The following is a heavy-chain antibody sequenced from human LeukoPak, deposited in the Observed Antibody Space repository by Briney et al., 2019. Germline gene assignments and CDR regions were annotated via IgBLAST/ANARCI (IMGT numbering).Heavy chain of an antibody. Sequence: GGSLRLSCAVSGFTFTSNSMTWVRQAPGKALECVSSISSSSSYIYYADSVKGRFTISRDNAKNSLYLQMNSLRAEDTAVYYCARIAVAGPGGYWGQGTLVTVSS. J-gene: IGHJ4*02. CDR3: ARIAVAGPGGY. CDR2: ISSSSSYI. D-gene: IGHD6-19*01. V-gene: IGHV3-21*01. CDR1: GFTFTSNS.